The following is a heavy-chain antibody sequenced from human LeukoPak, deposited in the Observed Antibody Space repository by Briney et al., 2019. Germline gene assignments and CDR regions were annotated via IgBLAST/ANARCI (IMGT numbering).Heavy chain of an antibody. CDR3: ARIHKYCTDGICSDY. J-gene: IGHJ4*02. V-gene: IGHV1-69*04. CDR1: GGTFSSYA. CDR2: IIPILGIA. Sequence: SVKVSCKASGGTFSSYAISWVRQAPGQGLEWMGRIIPILGIANYAQKFQGRVTITADKSTSTAYMELSSLRSEDTAVFYCARIHKYCTDGICSDYWGQGTLVTVSS. D-gene: IGHD2-8*01.